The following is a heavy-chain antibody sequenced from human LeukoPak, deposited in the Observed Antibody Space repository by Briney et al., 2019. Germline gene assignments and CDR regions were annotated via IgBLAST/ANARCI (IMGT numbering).Heavy chain of an antibody. V-gene: IGHV3-48*03. D-gene: IGHD6-13*01. J-gene: IGHJ5*02. CDR3: AREKIPALVFDP. Sequence: GGSLGLSCAASGFPFSSYEMHWLRQAPGKGLEWVAHISGSSGNILYSDSVKGRFSVSRDNANNVLYLQMNSLRVEDTAVYYCAREKIPALVFDPWGQGTLVAVSP. CDR2: ISGSSGNI. CDR1: GFPFSSYE.